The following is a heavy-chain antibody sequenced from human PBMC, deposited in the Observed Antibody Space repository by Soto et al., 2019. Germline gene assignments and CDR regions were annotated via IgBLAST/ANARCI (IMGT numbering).Heavy chain of an antibody. Sequence: SETLSLTCTVSGDSISSDSYYWGWIRQPPGKGLEWIGSIYYSTSDYYNPSGSTYYNPSLKSRVTISIDTSKNHFSLKLSSVTDTDTAVYYCVRHKDRNCLDPWGKGTLVTVSS. CDR3: VRHKDRNCLDP. CDR1: GDSISSDSYY. J-gene: IGHJ5*02. V-gene: IGHV4-39*01. CDR2: IYYSTSDYYNPSGST.